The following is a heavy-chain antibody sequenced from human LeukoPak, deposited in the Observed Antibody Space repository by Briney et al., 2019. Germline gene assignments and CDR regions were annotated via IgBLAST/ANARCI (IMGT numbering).Heavy chain of an antibody. J-gene: IGHJ4*02. Sequence: PGGSLRLSCEDSGFTFTKFWMSWVRQAPGKGLEWVANIQEDGKKENYVDSVRGRFTISRDNAKNSIYLQMNSLRVEDTAVYYCAKDIVGGGDDYWGQGTLVIVSS. V-gene: IGHV3-7*01. CDR1: GFTFTKFW. CDR3: AKDIVGGGDDY. CDR2: IQEDGKKE. D-gene: IGHD2-21*02.